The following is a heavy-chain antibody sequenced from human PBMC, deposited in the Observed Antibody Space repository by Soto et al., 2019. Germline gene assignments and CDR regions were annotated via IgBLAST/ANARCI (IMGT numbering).Heavy chain of an antibody. Sequence: PGGSLRLSCAASGFTFSSYSMNWVRQAPGKGLEWVSSISSSSSYIYYADSVKGRFTISRDNAKNSLYLQINSLRAEDTAVYYCARDYGDPLYFDYWGQGTLVTVSS. CDR1: GFTFSSYS. CDR2: ISSSSSYI. J-gene: IGHJ4*02. CDR3: ARDYGDPLYFDY. D-gene: IGHD4-17*01. V-gene: IGHV3-21*01.